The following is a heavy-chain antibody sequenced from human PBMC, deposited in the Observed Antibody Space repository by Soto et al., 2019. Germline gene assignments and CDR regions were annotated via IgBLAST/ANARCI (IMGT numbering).Heavy chain of an antibody. V-gene: IGHV1-3*01. J-gene: IGHJ4*02. Sequence: ASEKVSCKASGYTFTSYAMHWVRQAPGQRLEWMGWINAGNGNTKYSQKFQGRVTITRDTSASTAYMELSSLRSEDTAVYYCARDSGGSSGWYPVPYYFDYLRQGTLVTSPQ. CDR3: ARDSGGSSGWYPVPYYFDY. D-gene: IGHD6-19*01. CDR1: GYTFTSYA. CDR2: INAGNGNT.